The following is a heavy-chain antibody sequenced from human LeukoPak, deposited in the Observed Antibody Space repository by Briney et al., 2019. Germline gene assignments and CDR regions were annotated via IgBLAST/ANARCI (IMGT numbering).Heavy chain of an antibody. Sequence: GASVKVSCKASGGTFSCYAISWVRQAPGQGLEWMGRIIPIFGTANYAQKFQGRVTITTDESTSTAYMELSSLRFKDTAVYYCARATDFWSGPFDYWGQGTLVTVSS. CDR1: GGTFSCYA. V-gene: IGHV1-69*05. CDR3: ARATDFWSGPFDY. D-gene: IGHD3-3*01. CDR2: IIPIFGTA. J-gene: IGHJ4*02.